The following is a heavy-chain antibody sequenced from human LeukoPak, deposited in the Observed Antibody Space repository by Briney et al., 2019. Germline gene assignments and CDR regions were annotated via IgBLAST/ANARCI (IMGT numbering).Heavy chain of an antibody. Sequence: KPSETLSLTCAVYGGSFSGYYWSWIRQPPGKGLEWIGEINHSGSTNYNPSLKSRVTISVDTSKNQFSLKLSSVTAADTAVYYCARGPYYYDSSGCFDYWGQGTLVSVSS. D-gene: IGHD3-22*01. V-gene: IGHV4-34*01. CDR1: GGSFSGYY. CDR3: ARGPYYYDSSGCFDY. CDR2: INHSGST. J-gene: IGHJ4*02.